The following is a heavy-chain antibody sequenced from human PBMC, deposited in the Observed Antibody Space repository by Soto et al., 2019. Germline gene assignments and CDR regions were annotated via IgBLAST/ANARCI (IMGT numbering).Heavy chain of an antibody. D-gene: IGHD3-16*01. CDR1: GGSMKSHY. Sequence: QVQLQESGPGLVKPSETLSLTCSVSGGSMKSHYWSWIRQPPGKGLEWIGYVYDSDSTNYNCSLKSRVVISTDTSNNQFFLRLSSVTAADTAVYYCARTLALGSGDLNYYYYGLDVWGQGTKVIVSS. CDR3: ARTLALGSGDLNYYYYGLDV. V-gene: IGHV4-59*11. CDR2: VYDSDST. J-gene: IGHJ6*02.